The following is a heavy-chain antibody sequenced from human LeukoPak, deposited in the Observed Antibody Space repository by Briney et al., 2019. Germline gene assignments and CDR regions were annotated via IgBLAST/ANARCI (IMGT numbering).Heavy chain of an antibody. CDR3: ARHELMVATGYSFDY. Sequence: SETLSLTCTVSGGSISSSSYYWGWIRQPPGKGLEWIGSIYYSGSTYYNPSLKSRVTISVDTSKNQFSLKLSSVTAADTAVYYCARHELMVATGYSFDYWGQGTLVTVSS. D-gene: IGHD5-12*01. CDR2: IYYSGST. J-gene: IGHJ4*02. CDR1: GGSISSSSYY. V-gene: IGHV4-39*01.